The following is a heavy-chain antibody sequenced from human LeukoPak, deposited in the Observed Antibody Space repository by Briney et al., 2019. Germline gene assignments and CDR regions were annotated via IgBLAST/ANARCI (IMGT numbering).Heavy chain of an antibody. J-gene: IGHJ4*02. V-gene: IGHV3-23*01. CDR2: ISASGGST. CDR3: AKGLWYYYDSSGYVDY. D-gene: IGHD3-22*01. Sequence: GGSLRLSCAASGFTFNTYAMSWVRQAPGKGLEWVSSISASGGSTYYADSVKGRFTISRDNSKNTLYLQMNSLRAEDTAVYYCAKGLWYYYDSSGYVDYWGQGTLVTVSS. CDR1: GFTFNTYA.